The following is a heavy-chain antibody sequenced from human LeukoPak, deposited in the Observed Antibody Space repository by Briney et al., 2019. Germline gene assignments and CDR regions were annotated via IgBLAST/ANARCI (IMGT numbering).Heavy chain of an antibody. J-gene: IGHJ4*02. Sequence: ASVKVSCTASGYTFSSYAMNWVRQAPGQGLEWMGWINTNTGNPTYAQGFTGRFVFSLDTSVSTAYLQISSLQAEDTAVYYCARSNNDGDYLGVGFDYWGQGTLVTVSP. CDR2: INTNTGNP. CDR3: ARSNNDGDYLGVGFDY. CDR1: GYTFSSYA. D-gene: IGHD4-17*01. V-gene: IGHV7-4-1*02.